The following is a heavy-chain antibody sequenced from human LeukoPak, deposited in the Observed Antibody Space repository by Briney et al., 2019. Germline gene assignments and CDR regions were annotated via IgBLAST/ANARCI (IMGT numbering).Heavy chain of an antibody. Sequence: GGSLRLSCAASGFTFSSYEMNWVRQAPGKGLEWVSYISSSGSTIYYADSVRGRFTISRDNAKKSGYLQITSLSADATAVYYCARLSYDSGTHYTCYEYCRQGPLATVSS. CDR2: ISSSGSTI. V-gene: IGHV3-48*03. D-gene: IGHD3-10*01. J-gene: IGHJ4*02. CDR3: ARLSYDSGTHYTCYEY. CDR1: GFTFSSYE.